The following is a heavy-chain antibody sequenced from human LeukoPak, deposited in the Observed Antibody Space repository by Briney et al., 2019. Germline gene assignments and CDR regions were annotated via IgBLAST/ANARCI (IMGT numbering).Heavy chain of an antibody. V-gene: IGHV4-4*07. Sequence: SETLSLTCTVSGGSITDYYWSWIRQPAGKGLEWIGRIYTSGSTNYNPSLKSRVTMSVDTSKNQFSLKLSSVTAADTAVYYCARDVRFVIAARPYYYYYMDVWGKGTTVTVSS. J-gene: IGHJ6*03. CDR3: ARDVRFVIAARPYYYYYMDV. D-gene: IGHD6-6*01. CDR2: IYTSGST. CDR1: GGSITDYY.